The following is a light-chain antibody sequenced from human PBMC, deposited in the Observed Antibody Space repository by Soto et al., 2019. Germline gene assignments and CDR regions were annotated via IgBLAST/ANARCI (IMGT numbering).Light chain of an antibody. Sequence: DIQMTQSPSSLSASVGDRVTITCRASQGISTYVNWYQQKPGKAPKLLIYAASSLQSGVPSRFSGSGSETNFTLTISSLQHEDFATYSCRQSYSTTWTFGQGTKVEIK. J-gene: IGKJ1*01. V-gene: IGKV1-39*01. CDR2: AAS. CDR1: QGISTY. CDR3: RQSYSTTWT.